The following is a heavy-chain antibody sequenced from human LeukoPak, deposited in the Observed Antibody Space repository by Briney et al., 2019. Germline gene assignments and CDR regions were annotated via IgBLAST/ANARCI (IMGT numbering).Heavy chain of an antibody. Sequence: ASVKVSCKASGYTFTSYAMHWVRQAPGQRPEWMGWINAGNGNTKYSQKFQGRVTITRDTSASTAYMELSSLRSEDTAVYYCARGGSGVLGDYWGQGTLVTVSS. D-gene: IGHD2-8*02. V-gene: IGHV1-3*01. CDR2: INAGNGNT. CDR3: ARGGSGVLGDY. CDR1: GYTFTSYA. J-gene: IGHJ4*02.